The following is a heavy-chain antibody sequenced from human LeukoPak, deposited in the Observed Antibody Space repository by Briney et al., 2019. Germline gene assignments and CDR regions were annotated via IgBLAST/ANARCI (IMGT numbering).Heavy chain of an antibody. CDR3: ARDRGYSSFGY. Sequence: PGGSLKLSCATSGFSFSDNSMTWVRQAPGKGLEWVSSISPSSSYIFYSDSLKGRFTISRDNAKNSLYLQMNSLRAEDTAVYYCARDRGYSSFGYWGQGTLVTVSS. J-gene: IGHJ4*02. CDR2: ISPSSSYI. D-gene: IGHD6-19*01. CDR1: GFSFSDNS. V-gene: IGHV3-21*01.